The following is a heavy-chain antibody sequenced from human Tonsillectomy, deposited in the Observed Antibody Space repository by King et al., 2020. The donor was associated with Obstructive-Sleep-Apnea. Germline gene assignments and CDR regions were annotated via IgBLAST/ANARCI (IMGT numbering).Heavy chain of an antibody. V-gene: IGHV1-18*04. J-gene: IGHJ5*02. CDR1: GYTFTSYG. CDR2: ISAYNGNT. D-gene: IGHD3-10*01. Sequence: QLVQSGAEVKKPGASVKVSCKASGYTFTSYGISWVRQAPGQGLEWMGWISAYNGNTNYAQKLQGRVTMTTDTSTSTAYMELRSLRSDDTAVYYCARDYMVRGVTYRKILFDPWGQGTLVTVSS. CDR3: ARDYMVRGVTYRKILFDP.